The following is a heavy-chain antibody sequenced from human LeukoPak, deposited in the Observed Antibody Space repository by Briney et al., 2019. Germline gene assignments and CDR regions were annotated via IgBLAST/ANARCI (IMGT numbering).Heavy chain of an antibody. D-gene: IGHD3-10*01. CDR1: GFTFSSYS. CDR2: ISSSRRYI. J-gene: IGHJ5*02. Sequence: GGSLRLSCGASGFTFSSYSMNWVRQAPGKGLEWVSSISSSRRYIYYADSVKGRFTISRDNAKNSVFLQMNSLRAEDTAVYYCARGGYYGSGSVRWFDPWGQGTLVTVSS. CDR3: ARGGYYGSGSVRWFDP. V-gene: IGHV3-21*01.